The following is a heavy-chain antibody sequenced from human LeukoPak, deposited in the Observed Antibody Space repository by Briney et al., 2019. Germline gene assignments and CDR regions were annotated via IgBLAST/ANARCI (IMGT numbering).Heavy chain of an antibody. Sequence: PGGSLRLSCAASGFTVSSNYMSWVRQAPGKGLEWVSAISGSGGSTYYADSVKGRFTISRDNSKNTLYLQMNSLRAEDTAVYYCAKVRYYYDSSGYYSHFDYWGQGTLVTVSS. J-gene: IGHJ4*02. D-gene: IGHD3-22*01. CDR3: AKVRYYYDSSGYYSHFDY. CDR1: GFTVSSNY. CDR2: ISGSGGST. V-gene: IGHV3-23*01.